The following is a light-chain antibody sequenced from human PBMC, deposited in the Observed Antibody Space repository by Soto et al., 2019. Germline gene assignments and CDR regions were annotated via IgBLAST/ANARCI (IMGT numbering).Light chain of an antibody. Sequence: QSALTQPTSVSGSPGQSITISCTGTSSDVGGYDYVSWYQQHPGKVPKLIIYEVTNRPSGVSNRFSASKSGNTASLTISGLQAEDEADYYCSSYKSDNTLLFGGGTKVTVL. CDR1: SSDVGGYDY. CDR3: SSYKSDNTLL. CDR2: EVT. J-gene: IGLJ2*01. V-gene: IGLV2-14*01.